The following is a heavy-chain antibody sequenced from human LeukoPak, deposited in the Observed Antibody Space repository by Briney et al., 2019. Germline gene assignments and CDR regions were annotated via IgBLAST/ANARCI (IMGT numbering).Heavy chain of an antibody. CDR2: ISPSGGST. J-gene: IGHJ5*01. D-gene: IGHD4-23*01. V-gene: IGHV1-46*01. CDR3: ARDGGSWFDS. Sequence: ASVKVSCQASGYTFTNYYMHWVRQAPGQGLERMGIISPSGGSTVCAQKFQGRVTMTRDTSTSTVYMELSSLRSEDTAVYYCARDGGSWFDSWGQGTLVTVSS. CDR1: GYTFTNYY.